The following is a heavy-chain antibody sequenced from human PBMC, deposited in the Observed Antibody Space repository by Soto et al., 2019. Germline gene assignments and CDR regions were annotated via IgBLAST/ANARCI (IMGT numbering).Heavy chain of an antibody. CDR2: INPSDGNI. CDR3: ARCGTYCVDY. D-gene: IGHD1-26*01. CDR1: GYTFINYF. Sequence: QVQLVQSGAEVKKPGASVMVSCRASGYTFINYFIHWVRQAPGQGLEWMGMINPSDGNINYAQNFPGRITLTRDTCTSKVYMELRSLRSDDAAVYYCARCGTYCVDYWGQGTLVTVSS. V-gene: IGHV1-46*03. J-gene: IGHJ4*02.